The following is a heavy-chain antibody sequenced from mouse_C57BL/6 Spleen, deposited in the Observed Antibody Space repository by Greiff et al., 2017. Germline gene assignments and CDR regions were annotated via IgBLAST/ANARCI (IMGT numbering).Heavy chain of an antibody. CDR2: INPSSGYT. Sequence: VQLKESGAELARPGASVKMSCKASGYTFTSYTMHWVKQRPGQGLEWIGYINPSSGYTKYNQKFKDKATLTADKSSSTAYMRLSSLTSEDSAVYYCARQTGTGFAYWGQGTLVTVSA. J-gene: IGHJ3*01. CDR3: ARQTGTGFAY. V-gene: IGHV1-4*01. CDR1: GYTFTSYT. D-gene: IGHD4-1*01.